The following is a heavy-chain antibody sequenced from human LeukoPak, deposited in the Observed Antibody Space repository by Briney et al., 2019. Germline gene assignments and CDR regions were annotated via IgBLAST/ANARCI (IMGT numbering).Heavy chain of an antibody. CDR3: ARGGQWLVREGFDY. Sequence: PGGSLRLSCAASGFTFSSYVMHWVRQAPGKGLEWVAVISYDGSNKYYADSVKGRFTISRDNSKNTLYLQMNSLRAEDTAVYYCARGGQWLVREGFDYWGQGTLVTVSS. CDR1: GFTFSSYV. CDR2: ISYDGSNK. V-gene: IGHV3-30-3*01. D-gene: IGHD6-19*01. J-gene: IGHJ4*02.